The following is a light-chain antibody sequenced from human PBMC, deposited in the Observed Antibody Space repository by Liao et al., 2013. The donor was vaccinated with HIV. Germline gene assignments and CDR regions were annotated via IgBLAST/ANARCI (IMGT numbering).Light chain of an antibody. CDR3: QAWDSSTYV. Sequence: SYELTQPPSVSVAPGKTANITCGGNNIGSKSVHWYQQKPGQAPVLVIYYDSDRPAGISERFSGSNSGNTATLTISGTQAMDEADYYCQAWDSSTYVFGTGTKVTVL. CDR1: NIGSKS. J-gene: IGLJ1*01. CDR2: YDS. V-gene: IGLV3-21*01.